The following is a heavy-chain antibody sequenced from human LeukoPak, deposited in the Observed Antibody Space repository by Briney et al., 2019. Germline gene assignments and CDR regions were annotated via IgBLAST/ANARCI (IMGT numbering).Heavy chain of an antibody. CDR3: AKTPSGSYYSHFDY. D-gene: IGHD3-10*01. CDR2: IPYDGSNK. V-gene: IGHV3-30*18. CDR1: GFIFSKYG. J-gene: IGHJ4*02. Sequence: PGGSLRLSCAASGFIFSKYGMHWVRQAPGKGLEWVAVIPYDGSNKYYADSVKGRFTISRDNSKSTLFLQMNSLRLDDTAVYYCAKTPSGSYYSHFDYWGQGALVTVSS.